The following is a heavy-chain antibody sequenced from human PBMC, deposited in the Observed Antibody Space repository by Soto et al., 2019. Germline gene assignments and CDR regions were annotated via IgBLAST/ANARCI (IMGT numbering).Heavy chain of an antibody. CDR2: ISGSDGGA. J-gene: IGHJ4*02. CDR1: ELSSSNHA. D-gene: IGHD5-18*01. Sequence: EGHLLESGGGLVQPGGSLRLSCAASELSSSNHAMTWVRQAPGKGLEWVSGISGSDGGAYYADSVKGRFTISRGNSRSTLYLHMNSLRVEDTAVYYCASGGLHGYTNGGLSYFHSWGQGTLVTVSS. V-gene: IGHV3-23*01. CDR3: ASGGLHGYTNGGLSYFHS.